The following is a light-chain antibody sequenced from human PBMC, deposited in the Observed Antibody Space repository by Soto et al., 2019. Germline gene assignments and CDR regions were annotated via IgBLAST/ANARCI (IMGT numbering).Light chain of an antibody. J-gene: IGLJ2*01. CDR1: AIGSKA. Sequence: SYELTQSPSVSEAPGQTARISCGGAAIGSKAVQWYQQKPGQAPVVVIYANNDRPSGIPERFSGSNSGNTATLTISRVEAGDEAEYFCQVWDSRSDRPVVFGGGTQLTVL. V-gene: IGLV3-21*02. CDR3: QVWDSRSDRPVV. CDR2: ANN.